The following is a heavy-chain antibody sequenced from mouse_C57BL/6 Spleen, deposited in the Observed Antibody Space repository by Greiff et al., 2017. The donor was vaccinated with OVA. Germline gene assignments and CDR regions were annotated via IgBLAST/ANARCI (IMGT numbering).Heavy chain of an antibody. CDR3: TRNAITTVVARYFDV. CDR1: GYTFTDYE. CDR2: IDPETGGT. D-gene: IGHD1-1*01. Sequence: QVQLKQSGAELVRPGASVTLSCKASGYTFTDYEMHWVKQTPVHGLEWIGAIDPETGGTAYNQKFKGKAILTADKSSSTAYMELRSLTSEDSAVYYCTRNAITTVVARYFDVWGTGTTVTVSS. V-gene: IGHV1-15*01. J-gene: IGHJ1*03.